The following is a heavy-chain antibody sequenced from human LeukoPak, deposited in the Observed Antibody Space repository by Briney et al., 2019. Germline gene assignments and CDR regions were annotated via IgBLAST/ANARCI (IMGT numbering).Heavy chain of an antibody. V-gene: IGHV4-59*08. CDR1: GGSISSYY. CDR3: ARHLSVGAPDY. J-gene: IGHJ4*02. CDR2: IYYSGST. D-gene: IGHD1-26*01. Sequence: SETLSLTCTVSGGSISSYYWSWIRQPPGKGLEWIGYIYYSGSTNYNPSLKSRVTISVDTSKNQFSLKLSSVTAADTAVYYCARHLSVGAPDYSGQGTLVTVSS.